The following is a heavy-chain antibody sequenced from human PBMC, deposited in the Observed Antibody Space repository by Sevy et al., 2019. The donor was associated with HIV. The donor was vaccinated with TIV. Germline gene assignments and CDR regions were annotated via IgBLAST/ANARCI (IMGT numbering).Heavy chain of an antibody. V-gene: IGHV1-69*13. CDR1: GDTFSTYG. CDR2: NIPIFGTP. J-gene: IGHJ3*02. D-gene: IGHD7-27*01. CDR3: AREGGVATTGDHDAFDI. Sequence: ASVKVSCKASGDTFSTYGLSWVLQAPGQGLEWMGGNIPIFGTPNYAQKFQGRVTITADESASTAYMELSSLRSEDTALYYCAREGGVATTGDHDAFDIWGHWTLVTVSS.